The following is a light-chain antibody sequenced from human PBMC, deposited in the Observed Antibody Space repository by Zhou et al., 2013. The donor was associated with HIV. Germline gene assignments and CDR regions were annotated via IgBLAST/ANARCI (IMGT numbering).Light chain of an antibody. Sequence: EIVLTQSPDTLSLSPGEGATLSCRASQTVSSNYLAWYQQRPGQAPRLVIFDASKRATAIPARFSGSGSGTDFTLTISSLEPEDFAVYYCQQRNSWPITFGQGTRLEIK. J-gene: IGKJ5*01. V-gene: IGKV3-11*01. CDR2: DAS. CDR1: QTVSSNY. CDR3: QQRNSWPIT.